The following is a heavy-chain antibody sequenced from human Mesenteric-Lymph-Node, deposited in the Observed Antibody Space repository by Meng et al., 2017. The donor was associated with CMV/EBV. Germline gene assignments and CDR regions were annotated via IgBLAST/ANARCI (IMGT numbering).Heavy chain of an antibody. CDR1: GFSFSSHA. CDR3: AGSYSRGWYYFDY. Sequence: GESLKISCAASGFSFSSHAMHWVRQAPGKGLEWVAVISFDGTNKYYADSVKGRFTISRDNSKNTLYLQMNSLRGEDTAVYYCAGSYSRGWYYFDYWGQGTLVTVSS. D-gene: IGHD6-19*01. J-gene: IGHJ4*02. V-gene: IGHV3-30*04. CDR2: ISFDGTNK.